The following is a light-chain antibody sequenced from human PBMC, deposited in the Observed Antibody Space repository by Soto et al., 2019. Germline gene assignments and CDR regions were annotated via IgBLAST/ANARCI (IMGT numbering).Light chain of an antibody. CDR2: GAS. V-gene: IGKV3-15*01. CDR1: QSVSID. Sequence: EIVMTQSPYALSVSPGERATLSCRASQSVSIDLAWYQQPPGQAPRLLIYGASTRATGVPPTFSGSASGTEFTLTISSLQSEDFTVYYCQQYNKWPLTFGQGTKADI. J-gene: IGKJ1*01. CDR3: QQYNKWPLT.